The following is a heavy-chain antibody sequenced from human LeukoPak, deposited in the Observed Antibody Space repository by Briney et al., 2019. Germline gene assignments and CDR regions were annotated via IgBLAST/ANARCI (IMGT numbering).Heavy chain of an antibody. V-gene: IGHV1-8*02. CDR1: GYTFTGYY. D-gene: IGHD6-19*01. J-gene: IGHJ5*02. CDR3: ARVAAVAGRGKNWFDP. CDR2: MNPNSGNT. Sequence: ASVKVSCKASGYTFTGYYMHWVRQAPGQGLEWMGWMNPNSGNTGYAQKFQGRVTMTRNTSISTAYMELSSLRSEDTAVYYCARVAAVAGRGKNWFDPWGQGTLVTVSS.